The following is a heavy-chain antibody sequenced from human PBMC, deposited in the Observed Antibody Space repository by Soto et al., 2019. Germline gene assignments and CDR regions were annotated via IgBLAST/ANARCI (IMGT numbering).Heavy chain of an antibody. D-gene: IGHD2-15*01. CDR2: ISYSGST. V-gene: IGHV4-59*01. CDR1: GGSMSSYY. J-gene: IGHJ4*02. Sequence: SETLSLTCTISGGSMSSYYWTWLRQSPGRGLEWIGYISYSGSTYYNPSLKSRVTISADTSKNQFSLRMNSMIAADTAVYYCARADPDASVGYWGQGTLVTVSS. CDR3: ARADPDASVGY.